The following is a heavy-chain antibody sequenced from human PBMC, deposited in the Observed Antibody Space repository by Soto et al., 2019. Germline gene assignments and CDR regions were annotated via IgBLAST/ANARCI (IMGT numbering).Heavy chain of an antibody. CDR1: GFTFSSYA. J-gene: IGHJ6*02. D-gene: IGHD4-4*01. Sequence: PGGSLRLSCAASGFTFSSYAMHWVRQAPGKGLEWVAVISYDGSNKYYADSVKGRFTISRDNSKNTLYLQMNSLRAEDTAVYYCARGGSTVTTEYYYYYGMDVWGQGTTVTVSS. CDR3: ARGGSTVTTEYYYYYGMDV. CDR2: ISYDGSNK. V-gene: IGHV3-30-3*01.